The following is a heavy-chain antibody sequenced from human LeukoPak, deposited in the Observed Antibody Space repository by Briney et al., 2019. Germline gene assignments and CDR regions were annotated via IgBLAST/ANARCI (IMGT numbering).Heavy chain of an antibody. CDR3: ARDSRQYYYGSGSYYIDY. J-gene: IGHJ4*02. Sequence: PSETLSLTCAVSGYSISSGYYWGWIRQPPGKGLEWIGSIYHSGSTYYNPSLKSRVTISVDTSKNQFSLKLSSVTAADTAVYYCARDSRQYYYGSGSYYIDYWGQGTLSPSPQ. V-gene: IGHV4-38-2*02. D-gene: IGHD3-10*01. CDR2: IYHSGST. CDR1: GYSISSGYY.